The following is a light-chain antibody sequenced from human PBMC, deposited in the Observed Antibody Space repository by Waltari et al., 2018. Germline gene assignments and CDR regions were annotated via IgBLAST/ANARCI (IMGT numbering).Light chain of an antibody. Sequence: QSALTQPRSVSGSPGQSVTFPCTGPNNDVGDYNYVSWYQQHPGKAPKLIIYDVNKRPSGVPYRFSGSKSGNTASLTISRLQADDEADYYCCSYAHTYPLIGGGTKLTVL. J-gene: IGLJ2*01. CDR1: NNDVGDYNY. CDR3: CSYAHTYPL. CDR2: DVN. V-gene: IGLV2-11*01.